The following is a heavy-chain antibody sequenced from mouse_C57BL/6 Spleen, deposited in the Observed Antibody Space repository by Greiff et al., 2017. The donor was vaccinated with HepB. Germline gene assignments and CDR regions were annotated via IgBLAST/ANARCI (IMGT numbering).Heavy chain of an antibody. Sequence: QVQLQQSGAELVKPGASVKLSCKASGYTFTSYWMHWVKQRPGQGLEWIGMIHPNSGSTNYNEKFKSKATLTVDKSSSTAYMQLSSLTSEDSAVYYCARVVTGPGNWYFDVWGTGTTVTVSS. J-gene: IGHJ1*03. CDR1: GYTFTSYW. CDR3: ARVVTGPGNWYFDV. V-gene: IGHV1-64*01. D-gene: IGHD2-2*01. CDR2: IHPNSGST.